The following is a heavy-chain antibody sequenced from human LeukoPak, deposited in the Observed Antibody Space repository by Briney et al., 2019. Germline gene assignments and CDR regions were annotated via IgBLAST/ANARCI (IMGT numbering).Heavy chain of an antibody. J-gene: IGHJ4*02. D-gene: IGHD3-22*01. CDR2: IRQDGSET. Sequence: PGGSLRLSCAASGFTFSSYWMSWVRQAPGKGLEWVANIRQDGSETYYVDSVKGRFTISRDNSKNTLYLQMNSLRAEDTAVYYCAKDLGDSGYYYHYWGQGTLVTVSS. V-gene: IGHV3-7*05. CDR3: AKDLGDSGYYYHY. CDR1: GFTFSSYW.